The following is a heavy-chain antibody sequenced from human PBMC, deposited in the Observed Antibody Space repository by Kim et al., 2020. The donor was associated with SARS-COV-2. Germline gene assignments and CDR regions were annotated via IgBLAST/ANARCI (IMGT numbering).Heavy chain of an antibody. V-gene: IGHV1-3*01. CDR2: INAGNGNT. Sequence: ASVKVSCKASGYTFTSYAMHWVRQAPGQRLEWMGWINAGNGNTKYSQKFQGRVTITRDTSASTAYMELSSLRSEDTAVYYCARDERLRWYPFDYWGQGTLVTVSS. J-gene: IGHJ4*02. CDR3: ARDERLRWYPFDY. D-gene: IGHD4-17*01. CDR1: GYTFTSYA.